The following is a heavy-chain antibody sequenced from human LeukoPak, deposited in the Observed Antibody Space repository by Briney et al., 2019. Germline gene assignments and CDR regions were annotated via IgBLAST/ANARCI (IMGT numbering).Heavy chain of an antibody. D-gene: IGHD4-17*01. CDR1: GFTFSDYY. J-gene: IGHJ4*02. V-gene: IGHV3-11*01. CDR2: ISSSGSTI. Sequence: GGSLRLSCAASGFTFSDYYMSWIRQAPGKGLEWVSYISSSGSTIYYADSVKGRFTISRDNAKNSLYLQMNSLRAEDTAVYYCARDGSLMTTVTNDFDYWGQGTLVTVSS. CDR3: ARDGSLMTTVTNDFDY.